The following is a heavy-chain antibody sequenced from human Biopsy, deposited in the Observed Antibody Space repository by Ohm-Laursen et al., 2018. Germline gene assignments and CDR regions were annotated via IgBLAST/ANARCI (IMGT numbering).Heavy chain of an antibody. CDR2: IYSGENT. CDR3: ARGRRASGWPYFAN. CDR1: GDSLSSGPDN. Sequence: SETLSLTCTVSGDSLSSGPDNCSWIRQPPGQGLEYIGFIYSGENTNYNPSLQNRVTMSVDTSKNQFSLKLSSVIAADTAVYYCARGRRASGWPYFANWGQGTLVIVSS. D-gene: IGHD6-19*01. J-gene: IGHJ4*02. V-gene: IGHV4-61*01.